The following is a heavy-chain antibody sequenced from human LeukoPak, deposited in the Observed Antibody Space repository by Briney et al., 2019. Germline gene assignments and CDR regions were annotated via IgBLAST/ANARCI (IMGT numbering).Heavy chain of an antibody. CDR3: ARETYGYYYYYYMDV. J-gene: IGHJ6*03. Sequence: SVKDSCKASGYTFIDYYIHWVRQAPEHELEWMVGMITIFGTANYAQKFQGRVTITADESTSTAYMELSSLRSEDTAVYYCARETYGYYYYYYMDVWGKGTTVTVSS. CDR2: MITIFGTA. V-gene: IGHV1-69*13. CDR1: GYTFIDYY. D-gene: IGHD2-21*01.